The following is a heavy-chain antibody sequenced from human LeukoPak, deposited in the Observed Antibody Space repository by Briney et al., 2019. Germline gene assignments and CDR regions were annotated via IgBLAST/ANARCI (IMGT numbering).Heavy chain of an antibody. CDR3: AGDWYQLLYDYYYFYGMDV. D-gene: IGHD2-2*02. V-gene: IGHV3-53*01. CDR2: IYSGGST. J-gene: IGHJ6*02. Sequence: GGSLRLSCAASGFTVSSNYMTWVRQAPGKGLEWVSIIYSGGSTSYADSVKGRFTISRDNAKNSLYLQMNSLRAEDTAVYYCAGDWYQLLYDYYYFYGMDVWGQGTTVTVSS. CDR1: GFTVSSNY.